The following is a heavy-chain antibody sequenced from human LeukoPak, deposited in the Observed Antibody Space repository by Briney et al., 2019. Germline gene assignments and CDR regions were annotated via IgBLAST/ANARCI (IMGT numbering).Heavy chain of an antibody. Sequence: GGSLRLSCAASGSTFDDHGMSWVRQVPGKGLEWVSGINWSGGSTGYADSVKGRFTISRDNAKNSLYLQMNSLRAEDTALYYCAAGDRNGWYFDYWGQRTLVTVSS. D-gene: IGHD6-19*01. CDR3: AAGDRNGWYFDY. J-gene: IGHJ4*02. CDR1: GSTFDDHG. V-gene: IGHV3-20*04. CDR2: INWSGGST.